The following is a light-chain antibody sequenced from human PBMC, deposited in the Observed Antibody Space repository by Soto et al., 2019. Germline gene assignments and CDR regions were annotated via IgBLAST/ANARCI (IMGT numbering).Light chain of an antibody. J-gene: IGKJ1*01. CDR1: QGIRTE. CDR2: VAS. Sequence: AIQMTQSPSSLSASVGDRVTITCRARQGIRTELGWYQQRPGRTPKLLIYVASSLQSGVPSRFSASGSGTDFTLTISGLQPEDFATYYCLQDHDYPRTFGQGTKVEMK. V-gene: IGKV1-6*01. CDR3: LQDHDYPRT.